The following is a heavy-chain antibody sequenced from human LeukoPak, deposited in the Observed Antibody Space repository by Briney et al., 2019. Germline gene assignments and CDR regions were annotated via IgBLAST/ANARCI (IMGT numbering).Heavy chain of an antibody. D-gene: IGHD3-22*01. Sequence: SETLSLTCTVSGGSISSYYWSWIRQPPGKGLEWIGYIYYSGSTNYNPSLKSRVTISVDTSKNQFSLKLSSVTAADTAVYYCARGGGRYDSSGYYTYYFDYWGQGTLVTVSS. CDR3: ARGGGRYDSSGYYTYYFDY. V-gene: IGHV4-59*01. CDR2: IYYSGST. CDR1: GGSISSYY. J-gene: IGHJ4*02.